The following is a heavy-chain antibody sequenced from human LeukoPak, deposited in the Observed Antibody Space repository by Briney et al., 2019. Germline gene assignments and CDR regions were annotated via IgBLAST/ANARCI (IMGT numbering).Heavy chain of an antibody. J-gene: IGHJ6*03. D-gene: IGHD6-19*01. CDR3: AREGSDWNYYYYMDV. V-gene: IGHV3-7*01. CDR1: GFTFDDYA. CDR2: IKQDGSEK. Sequence: GRSLRLSCAASGFTFDDYAMHWVRQAPGKGLEWVANIKQDGSEKYYVDSVKGRFTISRDNAKNSLYVQMNALRAEDTAVYYCAREGSDWNYYYYMDVWGKGTTVTISS.